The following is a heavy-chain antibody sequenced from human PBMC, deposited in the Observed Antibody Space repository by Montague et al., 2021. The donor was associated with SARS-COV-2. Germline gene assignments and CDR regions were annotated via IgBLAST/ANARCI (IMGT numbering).Heavy chain of an antibody. CDR3: ARAFTDWLRYYGMDV. CDR2: IYYSGST. D-gene: IGHD3-9*01. CDR1: GGSISSSSYY. Sequence: SETLSPTCTVSGGSISSSSYYWGWIRQPPGKGLEWIGSIYYSGSTYYNPSLKSRVTIFVDTSKNQFSLKLSSVTAADTAVYYCARAFTDWLRYYGMDVWGQGTRVTVSS. J-gene: IGHJ6*02. V-gene: IGHV4-39*01.